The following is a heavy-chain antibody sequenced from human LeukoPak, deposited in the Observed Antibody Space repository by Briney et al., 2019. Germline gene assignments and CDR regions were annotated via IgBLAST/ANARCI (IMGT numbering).Heavy chain of an antibody. CDR3: AKAWMYASGQKSFQH. CDR1: GFTFSSYG. V-gene: IGHV3-30*02. D-gene: IGHD3-10*01. Sequence: GGSLRLSCAASGFTFSSYGMHWVRQAPGKGLEWVAFIRYDGSNKYYADSVKGRFTISRDNSKNTLYLQMNSLRVEDTGVYYCAKAWMYASGQKSFQHWGQGTLVTVSS. CDR2: IRYDGSNK. J-gene: IGHJ1*01.